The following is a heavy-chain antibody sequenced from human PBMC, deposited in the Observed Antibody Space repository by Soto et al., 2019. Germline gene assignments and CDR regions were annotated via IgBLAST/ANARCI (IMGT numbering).Heavy chain of an antibody. D-gene: IGHD2-2*01. V-gene: IGHV1-69*13. Sequence: SVKVSCKASGGTFSSYAISWVRQAPGQGLEWMGGIIPIFGTANYAQKFQGRVTIAADESTSTAYMELSSLRSEDTAVYYCASPLGDIVVVPAATGYYYYYGMDVWGQGTTVTVSS. J-gene: IGHJ6*02. CDR1: GGTFSSYA. CDR3: ASPLGDIVVVPAATGYYYYYGMDV. CDR2: IIPIFGTA.